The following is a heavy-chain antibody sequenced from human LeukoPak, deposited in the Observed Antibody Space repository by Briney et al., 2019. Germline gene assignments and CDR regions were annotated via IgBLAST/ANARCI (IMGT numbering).Heavy chain of an antibody. D-gene: IGHD6-19*01. CDR2: IYSGGST. Sequence: GGSLRLSCAASGFTVSSNYTSWVRQAPGKGLEWVSVIYSGGSTYYADSVKGRFTISRDNSKNTLYLQMNSLRAEDTAVYYCASSVPVAGTQFWGQGTLVTVSS. J-gene: IGHJ4*02. CDR3: ASSVPVAGTQF. CDR1: GFTVSSNY. V-gene: IGHV3-66*01.